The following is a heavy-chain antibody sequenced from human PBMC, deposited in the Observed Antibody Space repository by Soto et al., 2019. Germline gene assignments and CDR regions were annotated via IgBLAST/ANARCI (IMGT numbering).Heavy chain of an antibody. CDR3: ARDLDGSGSYFTDY. Sequence: SVKVSCKASGYSFTSTGISWVRQAPGQGPEWMGWTSTFNGEAKYAQKLQGRVTMTTDTSTTTAYMELRSLTSDDTAVYYCARDLDGSGSYFTDYWGQGTLVTVSS. CDR2: TSTFNGEA. CDR1: GYSFTSTG. V-gene: IGHV1-18*01. J-gene: IGHJ4*02. D-gene: IGHD3-10*01.